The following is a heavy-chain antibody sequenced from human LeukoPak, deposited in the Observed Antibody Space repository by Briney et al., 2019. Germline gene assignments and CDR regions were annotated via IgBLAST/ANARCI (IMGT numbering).Heavy chain of an antibody. CDR2: IDSDSTTK. CDR1: GFTFSTYS. CDR3: ATPFDY. Sequence: GRSLRLSCATSGFTFSTYSMNWVRQAPGKGLEWVSYIDSDSTTKFYADSVKGRFTISRDNVKNSLYLQMNSLRAEDTAVYYCATPFDYWGQGTQVTVSS. J-gene: IGHJ4*02. V-gene: IGHV3-48*01.